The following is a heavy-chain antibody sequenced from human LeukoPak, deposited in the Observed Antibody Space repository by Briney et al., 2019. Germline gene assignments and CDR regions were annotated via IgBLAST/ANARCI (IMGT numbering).Heavy chain of an antibody. Sequence: GGSLRLSCAASGFTFSSYAMCWVRQAPREGLEWVSTISGSGGSTYYADSVKGRFTISRDNSKNTVFLQMNSLRAEDTAIYYCAKTTRDFMTTVSNWFDPWGQGTLVTVSS. J-gene: IGHJ5*02. V-gene: IGHV3-23*01. D-gene: IGHD4-17*01. CDR3: AKTTRDFMTTVSNWFDP. CDR1: GFTFSSYA. CDR2: ISGSGGST.